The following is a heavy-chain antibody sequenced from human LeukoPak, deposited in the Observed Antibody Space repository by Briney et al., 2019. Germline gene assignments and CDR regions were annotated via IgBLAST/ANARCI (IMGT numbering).Heavy chain of an antibody. J-gene: IGHJ4*02. CDR1: GGSISSSSYY. D-gene: IGHD3-10*01. V-gene: IGHV4-39*07. CDR2: IYYSGST. CDR3: ARASSLLLWFGEVFDY. Sequence: SETLSLTCTVSGGSISSSSYYWGWIRQPPGKGLEWIGSIYYSGSTYYSPSLKSRVTISVDTSKNQFSLKLSSVTAADTAVYYCARASSLLLWFGEVFDYWGQGTLVTVSS.